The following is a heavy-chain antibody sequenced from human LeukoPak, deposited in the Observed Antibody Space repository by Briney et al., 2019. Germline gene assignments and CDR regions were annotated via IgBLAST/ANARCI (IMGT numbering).Heavy chain of an antibody. J-gene: IGHJ4*02. V-gene: IGHV3-30*02. CDR3: AKDLGRGSHRRVNY. D-gene: IGHD1-26*01. Sequence: PGGSLGLSCAASGFTFSSYGMHWVRQAPGKGLEWVAFIRYDGSNKYYADSVKGRFTISRDNSKNTLYLQMNSLRAEDTAVYYCAKDLGRGSHRRVNYWGQGTLVTVSS. CDR1: GFTFSSYG. CDR2: IRYDGSNK.